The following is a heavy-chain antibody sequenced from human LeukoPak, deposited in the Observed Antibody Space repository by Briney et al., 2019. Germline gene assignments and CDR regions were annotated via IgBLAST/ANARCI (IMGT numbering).Heavy chain of an antibody. D-gene: IGHD3-22*01. V-gene: IGHV1-3*01. CDR2: INAGNGNT. CDR1: GYTFTSYA. CDR3: ARVGYYYDSSGYFTTLDY. Sequence: ASVKVSCKASGYTFTSYAMHWVRQAPGQRLEWMGWINAGNGNTKYSQKFQGRVTITRDTSASTAYMELSSLRSEDTAVYYCARVGYYYDSSGYFTTLDYWGQGTLVTVSS. J-gene: IGHJ4*02.